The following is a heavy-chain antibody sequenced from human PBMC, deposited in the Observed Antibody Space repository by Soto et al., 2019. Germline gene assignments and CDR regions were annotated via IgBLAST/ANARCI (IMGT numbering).Heavy chain of an antibody. V-gene: IGHV3-23*01. CDR2: ISGSGGST. D-gene: IGHD6-19*01. J-gene: IGHJ3*02. Sequence: PGGSMRLSCAASGFTFSSYAMSWVRQAPGKGLEWVSAISGSGGSTYYADSVKGRFTISRDNSENTLYLQMNSLRAEDTAVYYCAKGQGWSSGWYGRYAFDIWGQGTMVTVSS. CDR1: GFTFSSYA. CDR3: AKGQGWSSGWYGRYAFDI.